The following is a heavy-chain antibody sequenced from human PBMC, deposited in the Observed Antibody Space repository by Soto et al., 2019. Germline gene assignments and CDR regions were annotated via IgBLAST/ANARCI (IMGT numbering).Heavy chain of an antibody. J-gene: IGHJ6*02. V-gene: IGHV1-3*01. CDR3: ATNRYYYGSGSYYNPLGYYYGMDV. CDR2: INAGNGNT. Sequence: ASVKVSCKASGYTFTSYAMHWVRQAPGQRLEWMGWINAGNGNTKYSQKFQGRVTITRDTSASTAYMELSSLRSEDTAVYYCATNRYYYGSGSYYNPLGYYYGMDVWGQGTTLTVSS. CDR1: GYTFTSYA. D-gene: IGHD3-10*01.